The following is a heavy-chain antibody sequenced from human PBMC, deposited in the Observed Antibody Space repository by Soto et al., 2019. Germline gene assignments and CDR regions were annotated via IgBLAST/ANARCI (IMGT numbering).Heavy chain of an antibody. V-gene: IGHV1-8*01. CDR2: MNPSSGDS. D-gene: IGHD3-10*01. Sequence: QVQLVQSGAEVKKPGASVKVSCEASGYPFTAFDINWVRQAAGQGLEWMGWMNPSSGDSAFAQRFQDRITMTRTTSISTVLMELRRLTSDDKAVYYCVPRPAGVATPADDYWGQGTLVTVSS. J-gene: IGHJ4*02. CDR1: GYPFTAFD. CDR3: VPRPAGVATPADDY.